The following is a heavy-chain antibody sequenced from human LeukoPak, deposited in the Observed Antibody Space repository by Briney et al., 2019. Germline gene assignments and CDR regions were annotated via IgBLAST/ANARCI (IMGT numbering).Heavy chain of an antibody. CDR3: ARVVTAWFDP. CDR1: GGSISSGGYS. J-gene: IGHJ5*02. D-gene: IGHD2-21*02. V-gene: IGHV4-61*08. CDR2: IYYSGST. Sequence: SQTLSLTCAVSGGSISSGGYSWSWIRQPPGKGLEWIGYIYYSGSTNYNPSLKSRVTISVDTSKNQFSLKLSSVTAADTAVYYCARVVTAWFDPWGQGTLVTVSS.